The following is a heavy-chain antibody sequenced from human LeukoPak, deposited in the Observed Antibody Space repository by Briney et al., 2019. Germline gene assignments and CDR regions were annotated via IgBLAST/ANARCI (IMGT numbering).Heavy chain of an antibody. D-gene: IGHD3-16*02. V-gene: IGHV1-46*01. J-gene: IGHJ4*02. Sequence: ASVKVSCKASGYTFTKYYIHWVRQAPGQGLEWMGKINPIGGSATYAQKFQGRVTMTRDTSTSTVYMELSSLKSEDTAVFYCARVSGMGELSVEVDYWGQGTQVTVSS. CDR1: GYTFTKYY. CDR3: ARVSGMGELSVEVDY. CDR2: INPIGGSA.